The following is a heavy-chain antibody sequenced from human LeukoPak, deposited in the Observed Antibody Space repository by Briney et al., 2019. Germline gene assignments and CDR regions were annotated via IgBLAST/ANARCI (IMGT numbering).Heavy chain of an antibody. CDR2: IYDGGST. V-gene: IGHV3-66*01. Sequence: GGSLRLSCAASGVTVSIRYMSWVRQAPGKGLEWVSVIYDGGSTYSADSVQGRFTISRDNSKNTVSLQMNSLRPEGTAVYYCASSGVETNWYFDLWGRGTLVTVSS. J-gene: IGHJ2*01. CDR1: GVTVSIRY. D-gene: IGHD4-23*01. CDR3: ASSGVETNWYFDL.